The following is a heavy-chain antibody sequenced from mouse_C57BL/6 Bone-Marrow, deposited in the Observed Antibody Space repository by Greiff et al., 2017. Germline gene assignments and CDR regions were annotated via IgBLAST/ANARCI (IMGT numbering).Heavy chain of an antibody. D-gene: IGHD2-5*01. CDR1: GYTFTSYG. CDR2: IYPRSGNT. V-gene: IGHV1-81*01. CDR3: ARGAIVTTCHYCDY. J-gene: IGHJ2*01. Sequence: QVQLQQSGAELARPGASVKLSCKASGYTFTSYGISWVKQRTGQGLEWIGEIYPRSGNTYYNEKFKGKATLTADKSSSTAYMELRSLTSEDSAVYFCARGAIVTTCHYCDYWGQGTTLTVSS.